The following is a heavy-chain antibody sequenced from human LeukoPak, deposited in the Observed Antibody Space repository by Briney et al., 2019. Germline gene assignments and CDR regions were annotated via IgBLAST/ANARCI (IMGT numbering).Heavy chain of an antibody. D-gene: IGHD6-13*01. Sequence: PGGSLRLSCAASGFTFRNSDMHWVRQVAGKGLEWVSGINSAGDTHYIGSVRGRFTISRENAKNSLYLQMNSLQVGDTAVYYCARGSGYSSSWPQYYYYGMGVWGQGTTVTVSS. J-gene: IGHJ6*02. V-gene: IGHV3-13*04. CDR1: GFTFRNSD. CDR2: INSAGDT. CDR3: ARGSGYSSSWPQYYYYGMGV.